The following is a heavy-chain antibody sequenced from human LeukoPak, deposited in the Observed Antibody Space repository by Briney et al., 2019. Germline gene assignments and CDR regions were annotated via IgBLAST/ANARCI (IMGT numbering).Heavy chain of an antibody. V-gene: IGHV3-7*01. J-gene: IGHJ4*02. D-gene: IGHD4-17*01. CDR2: IKQDGGEK. Sequence: PGGSLRPSCAASEFTFSSYWMSWVRQAPGKGLEWVANIKQDGGEKYYLDSVKGRFTVSRDNAKTSLYLQMNSLRAEDTAVYYCARVGARQVLEYWGQGTLVTVSS. CDR1: EFTFSSYW. CDR3: ARVGARQVLEY.